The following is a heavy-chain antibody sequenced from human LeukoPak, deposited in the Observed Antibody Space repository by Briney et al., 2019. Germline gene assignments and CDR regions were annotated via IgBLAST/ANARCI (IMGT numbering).Heavy chain of an antibody. CDR1: GYTFTGYY. CDR3: ARDLYGGNSPYYYYYGMDV. V-gene: IGHV1-2*02. Sequence: ASVKVSCKASGYTFTGYYMHWVRQAPGQGLEWMGWINPNSGGTNYAQTFQGRVTMTRDTSISTAYMELSRLRSDDTAVYYCARDLYGGNSPYYYYYGMDVWGQGTTVTVSS. J-gene: IGHJ6*02. D-gene: IGHD4-23*01. CDR2: INPNSGGT.